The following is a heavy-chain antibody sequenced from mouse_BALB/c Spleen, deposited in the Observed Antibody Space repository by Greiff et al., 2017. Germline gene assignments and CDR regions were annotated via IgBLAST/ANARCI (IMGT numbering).Heavy chain of an antibody. J-gene: IGHJ4*01. CDR3: ARREYAMDY. V-gene: IGHV5-12-2*01. Sequence: DVKLVESGGGLVQPGGSLKLSCAASGFTFSSYTMSWVRQTPEKRLEWVAYISNGGGSTYYPDTVKGRFTISRDNAKNTLYLQMSSLKSEDTAMYYCARREYAMDYWGQGTSVTVSS. CDR1: GFTFSSYT. CDR2: ISNGGGST.